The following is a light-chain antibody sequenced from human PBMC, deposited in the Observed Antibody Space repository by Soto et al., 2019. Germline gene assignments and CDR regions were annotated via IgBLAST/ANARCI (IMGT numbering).Light chain of an antibody. CDR3: QQYRTNSA. V-gene: IGKV1-5*03. Sequence: DIQMTQSPSTLSASVGDRVTINCRASQSSNSWLAWYQQKPGTAPKLLIYKASSLESGVPSRFSGSGSETEFTLTISSLQPDDFASYYCQQYRTNSAFGQGTKVEIK. CDR2: KAS. CDR1: QSSNSW. J-gene: IGKJ1*01.